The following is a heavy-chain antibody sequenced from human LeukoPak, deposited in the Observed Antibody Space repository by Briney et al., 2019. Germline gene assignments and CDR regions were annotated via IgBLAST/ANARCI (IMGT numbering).Heavy chain of an antibody. CDR1: GFTFSSYG. CDR2: ISYDGSNK. Sequence: TGGSLRLSCAASGFTFSSYGMHWVRQAPGKGLEWVAVISYDGSNKYYADSVKGRFTISRDNSKNTLYLQMNSLRAEDTAVYYCAREGEYCSGGSCYYFDYWGQGTLVTVSS. CDR3: AREGEYCSGGSCYYFDY. D-gene: IGHD2-15*01. V-gene: IGHV3-30*03. J-gene: IGHJ4*02.